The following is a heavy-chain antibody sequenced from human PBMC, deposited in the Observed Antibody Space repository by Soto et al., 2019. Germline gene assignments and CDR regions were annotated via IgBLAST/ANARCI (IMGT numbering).Heavy chain of an antibody. J-gene: IGHJ4*02. CDR3: ARLDYDFWSGYYGYFDY. V-gene: IGHV4-59*08. CDR1: GGSTSSYY. CDR2: IYYSGST. D-gene: IGHD3-3*01. Sequence: PSETLSLTCTVSGGSTSSYYWSWIRQPPGKGLEWIGYIYYSGSTNYNPSLKSRVTISVDTSKNQFSLKLSSVTAADTAVYYCARLDYDFWSGYYGYFDYWGQGTLVTVSS.